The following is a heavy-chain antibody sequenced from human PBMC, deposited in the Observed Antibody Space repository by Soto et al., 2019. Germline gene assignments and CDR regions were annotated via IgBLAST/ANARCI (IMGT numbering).Heavy chain of an antibody. CDR2: IGPESGAT. D-gene: IGHD1-26*01. CDR1: GYSFTGHY. V-gene: IGHV1-2*02. J-gene: IGHJ4*02. CDR3: GRGRSGQIVVFY. Sequence: GSVKVSCKASGYSFTGHYIHWVRQAPEQGPEWMGEIGPESGATRYAQKFQGRVTMTMDTSITTVYMELNNLRPDDTAIYYCGRGRSGQIVVFYWGQGTLVTVSS.